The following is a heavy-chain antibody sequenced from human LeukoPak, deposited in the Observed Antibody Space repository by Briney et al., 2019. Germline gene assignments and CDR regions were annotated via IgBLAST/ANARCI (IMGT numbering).Heavy chain of an antibody. CDR3: AKDIRGYCSGGSCYPYFQH. D-gene: IGHD2-15*01. Sequence: GSLRLSCAASGFTFSSYGMHWVRQAPGKGLEWVAVIWYGGSNKYYADSVKGRFTISRDNSRNTLYLQMNSLRAEDTAVYYCAKDIRGYCSGGSCYPYFQHWGQGTLVTVSS. CDR2: IWYGGSNK. V-gene: IGHV3-30*02. J-gene: IGHJ1*01. CDR1: GFTFSSYG.